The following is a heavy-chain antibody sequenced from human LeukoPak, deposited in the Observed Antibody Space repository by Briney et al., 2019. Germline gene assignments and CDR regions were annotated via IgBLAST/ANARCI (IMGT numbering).Heavy chain of an antibody. CDR3: AKDGADIVVVPAATPSADYYYMDV. Sequence: PGTSLRLSCAASGFTFSSYAIHWVRQAPGKGLEWVAVISFDGTDAFYADSVKGRFTISRDNSKNTLYLQMNSLRADDTAVYYCAKDGADIVVVPAATPSADYYYMDVWGKGTTVTISS. D-gene: IGHD2-2*02. J-gene: IGHJ6*03. CDR2: ISFDGTDA. V-gene: IGHV3-30*04. CDR1: GFTFSSYA.